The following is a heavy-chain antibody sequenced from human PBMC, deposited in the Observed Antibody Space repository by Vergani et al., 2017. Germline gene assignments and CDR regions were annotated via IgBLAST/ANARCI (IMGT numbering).Heavy chain of an antibody. Sequence: QVQLQESGPGLVKPSETLSLTCAVSGGSISSYYWSWIRQPPGKGLEWIGYIYYSGSTNYNPSLKSRVTISVDTSKNQFSLKLSSVTAADTAVYYCAKAPPAVGGGLWAKHGAYGDYWFDYWGQGTLVTVSS. CDR2: IYYSGST. V-gene: IGHV4-59*01. D-gene: IGHD4-17*01. CDR3: AKAPPAVGGGLWAKHGAYGDYWFDY. J-gene: IGHJ4*02. CDR1: GGSISSYY.